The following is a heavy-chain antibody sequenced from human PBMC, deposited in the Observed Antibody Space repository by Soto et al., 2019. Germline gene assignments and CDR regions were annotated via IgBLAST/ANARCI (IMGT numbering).Heavy chain of an antibody. CDR2: INPSGGST. V-gene: IGHV1-46*01. CDR1: GYTFTSYY. D-gene: IGHD3-3*01. CDR3: ARTIRVTIFGVVIDYYYYYGMDV. Sequence: GASVKVSWKASGYTFTSYYMHWVRQAPGQGLEWMGIINPSGGSTSYAQKFQGRVTMTRDTSTSTVYMELSSLRSEDTAVYYCARTIRVTIFGVVIDYYYYYGMDVWGQGTTVTVSS. J-gene: IGHJ6*02.